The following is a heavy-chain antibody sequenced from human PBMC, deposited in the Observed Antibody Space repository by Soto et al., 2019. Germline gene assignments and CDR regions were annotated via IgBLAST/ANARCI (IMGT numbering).Heavy chain of an antibody. V-gene: IGHV4-59*08. Sequence: SETLSLTCTVSGGSISSYDWSWIRQPPGKGLEWIGYIYYSGSTNYNPSLKSRVTISVDTSKNQFSLKLSSVTAADTAVYYCARSVQLERAYYYYYMDVWGKGTTVTVSS. D-gene: IGHD1-1*01. CDR3: ARSVQLERAYYYYYMDV. CDR2: IYYSGST. J-gene: IGHJ6*03. CDR1: GGSISSYD.